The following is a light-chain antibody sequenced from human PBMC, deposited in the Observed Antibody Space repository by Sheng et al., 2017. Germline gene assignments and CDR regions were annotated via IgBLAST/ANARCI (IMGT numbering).Light chain of an antibody. J-gene: IGLJ2*01. CDR2: KDN. V-gene: IGLV3-27*01. Sequence: SYELTQPSSLSVSPGQTGRITCSGDALAKQYVRWFQQXPGQAPVLLLYKDNERPSGIPERFSGSRSGTTVTLTISGAQVEDEADYYCYCATDNNLGVFGGGTKLTVL. CDR1: ALAKQY. CDR3: YCATDNNLGV.